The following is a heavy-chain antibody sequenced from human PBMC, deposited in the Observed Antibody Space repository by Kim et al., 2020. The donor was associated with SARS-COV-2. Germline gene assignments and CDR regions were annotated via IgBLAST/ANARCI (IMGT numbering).Heavy chain of an antibody. Sequence: SETLSLTCTVSGGSISSYYWSWIRQLPGKGLEWIGYIYYNGDTTYNPSLKSRVTISLETSKNQFSLKLSYVPAADTAVYYCARSPSLQQWLVNWGQGTLVTVSS. CDR2: IYYNGDT. V-gene: IGHV4-59*01. D-gene: IGHD6-19*01. CDR1: GGSISSYY. J-gene: IGHJ4*02. CDR3: ARSPSLQQWLVN.